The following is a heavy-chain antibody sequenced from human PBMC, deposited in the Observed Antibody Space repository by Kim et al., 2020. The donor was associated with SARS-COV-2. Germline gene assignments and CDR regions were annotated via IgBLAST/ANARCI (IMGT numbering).Heavy chain of an antibody. CDR1: GFTFDDYA. D-gene: IGHD5-18*01. J-gene: IGHJ4*01. CDR2: ISWNSGSI. CDR3: AKGYRAYSYGYGYFDY. V-gene: IGHV3-9*01. Sequence: GGSLRLSCAASGFTFDDYAMHWVRQAPGKGLEWVSGISWNSGSIGYADSVKGRFTISRDNAKNSLYLQMNSLRAEDTALYYCAKGYRAYSYGYGYFDYWG.